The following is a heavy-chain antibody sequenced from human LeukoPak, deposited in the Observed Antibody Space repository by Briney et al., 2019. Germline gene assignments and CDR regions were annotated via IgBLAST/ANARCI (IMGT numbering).Heavy chain of an antibody. V-gene: IGHV3-21*01. CDR2: ISSSSSYI. D-gene: IGHD4-11*01. CDR1: GLTFSSYS. J-gene: IGHJ4*02. CDR3: ARDRTVTLSPYYVDY. Sequence: GGSLRLSCAASGLTFSSYSMNWVRQAPGKGLEWVSSISSSSSYIYYADSVKGRFTISRDNAKNSLYLQMNSLRAEDTAVYYCARDRTVTLSPYYVDYWGQGTLVTVSS.